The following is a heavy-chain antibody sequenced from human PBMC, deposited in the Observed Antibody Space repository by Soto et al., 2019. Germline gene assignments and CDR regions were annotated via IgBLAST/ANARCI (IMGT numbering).Heavy chain of an antibody. J-gene: IGHJ5*02. V-gene: IGHV1-2*02. D-gene: IGHD6-13*01. CDR3: ARETYSSSWSGPNWFDP. Sequence: QVQLVQSGAEVKKPGASVKVSCKASGYTFTGYYMHWVRQAPGQGLEWMGWINPNSGGTNYAQKFQGRVTMTRDTSISTAYMELSRLRSDDTAVYYCARETYSSSWSGPNWFDPWGQGTLVTVSS. CDR1: GYTFTGYY. CDR2: INPNSGGT.